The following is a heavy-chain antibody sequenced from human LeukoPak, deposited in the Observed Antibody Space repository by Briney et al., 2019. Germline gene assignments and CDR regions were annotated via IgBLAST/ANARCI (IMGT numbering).Heavy chain of an antibody. CDR2: IDRDGSST. Sequence: GGSLRLSCAASGFIFSSYWMHWVRQAPGKGLVWVSRIDRDGSSTTYADSVKGRFTISRDNAKNTPYLQMNSLRAEDTVVYYCAGGAVGGSWDWGQGSLPTVYS. V-gene: IGHV3-74*01. J-gene: IGHJ4*02. CDR1: GFIFSSYW. D-gene: IGHD2-15*01. CDR3: AGGAVGGSWD.